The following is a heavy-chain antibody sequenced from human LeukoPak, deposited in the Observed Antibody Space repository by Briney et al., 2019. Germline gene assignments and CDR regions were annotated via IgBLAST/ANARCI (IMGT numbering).Heavy chain of an antibody. CDR3: ARDPGGHSYGWTPYYYGMDV. J-gene: IGHJ6*02. CDR2: ISAYNGNT. D-gene: IGHD5-18*01. V-gene: IGHV1-18*01. CDR1: GYTFTSYG. Sequence: ASVKVSCKASGYTFTSYGISWVRQAPGQGLEWMGWISAYNGNTNYAQKLQGRVTMTTDTSTGTAYMELRSLRSDDTAVYYCARDPGGHSYGWTPYYYGMDVWGQGTTVTVSS.